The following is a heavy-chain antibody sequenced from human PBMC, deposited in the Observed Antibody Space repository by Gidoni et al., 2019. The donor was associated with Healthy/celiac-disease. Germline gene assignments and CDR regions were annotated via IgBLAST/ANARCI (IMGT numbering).Heavy chain of an antibody. D-gene: IGHD1-26*01. Sequence: QVQLVQSGAEVKKPGSSVKVSCKASGGTFSSYAISWVRQAPGQGLEWMGGIIPILGTENYAQKFQGRVTITADKSTSTAYMERSSLRSEDTAVYYCARVGGGSYINWFDPWGQGTLVTVSS. V-gene: IGHV1-69*06. CDR2: IIPILGTE. J-gene: IGHJ5*02. CDR3: ARVGGGSYINWFDP. CDR1: GGTFSSYA.